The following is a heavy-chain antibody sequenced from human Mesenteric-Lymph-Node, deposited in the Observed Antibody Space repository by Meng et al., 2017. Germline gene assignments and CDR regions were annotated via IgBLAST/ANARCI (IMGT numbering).Heavy chain of an antibody. J-gene: IGHJ5*02. D-gene: IGHD2-15*01. Sequence: ASVKVSCKASGYTFSSYGISWLRQAPGQGLEWMGWMSAYHGSPNYSQRFQDRVIITTDTSTSTVYMELTSLRSDDTAIYYCASLYCRGGSCFHNWFDPWGQGTLVTVSS. CDR1: GYTFSSYG. CDR3: ASLYCRGGSCFHNWFDP. V-gene: IGHV1-18*01. CDR2: MSAYHGSP.